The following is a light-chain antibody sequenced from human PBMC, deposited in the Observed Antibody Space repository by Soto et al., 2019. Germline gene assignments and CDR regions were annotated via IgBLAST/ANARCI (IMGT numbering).Light chain of an antibody. CDR2: GAS. Sequence: EIVLTQSPGTLSVSPGERAIISCRASQSVTKNLAWYQQKPGQAPRLLMYGASTRATGIPARFSGSGFGTQFTLTISSLQSEDFAVYYCQQYNDWPPWTFGQGTKVEIK. V-gene: IGKV3-15*01. CDR1: QSVTKN. CDR3: QQYNDWPPWT. J-gene: IGKJ1*01.